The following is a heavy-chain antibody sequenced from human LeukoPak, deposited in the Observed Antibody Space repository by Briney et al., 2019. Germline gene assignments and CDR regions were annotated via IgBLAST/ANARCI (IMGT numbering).Heavy chain of an antibody. CDR2: ISSSSTI. CDR1: GFSFSSYS. Sequence: PGGSLRLSCAASGFSFSSYSMTWVRQAPGKGLEWVSYISSSSTIYYADSVKGRFTISRDNAKNSVYLQMNSLRDEDTAVYYCARGYASGIGNWGQGTLVTVSS. V-gene: IGHV3-48*02. D-gene: IGHD3-10*01. J-gene: IGHJ4*02. CDR3: ARGYASGIGN.